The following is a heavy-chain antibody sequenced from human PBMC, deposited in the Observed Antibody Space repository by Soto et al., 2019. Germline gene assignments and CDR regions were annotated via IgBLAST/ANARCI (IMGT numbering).Heavy chain of an antibody. D-gene: IGHD2-2*01. CDR1: GFTFSSYG. CDR2: ISYDGSNK. J-gene: IGHJ6*02. CDR3: AKGPYCSSTSCPQIYYYGMDV. V-gene: IGHV3-30*18. Sequence: PGGSLRLSCAASGFTFSSYGMHWVRQAPGKGLEWVAVISYDGSNKYYADSVKGRFTISRDNSKNTLYLQMNSLRAEDTAVYYCAKGPYCSSTSCPQIYYYGMDVWGQGTTVTVSS.